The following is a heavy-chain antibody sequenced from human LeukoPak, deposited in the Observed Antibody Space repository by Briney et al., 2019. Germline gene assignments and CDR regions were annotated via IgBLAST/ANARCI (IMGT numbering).Heavy chain of an antibody. D-gene: IGHD6-19*01. V-gene: IGHV1-2*02. CDR2: INPNSGGT. CDR3: ARAGYSSGWSDY. J-gene: IGHJ4*02. CDR1: GYTFTGYY. Sequence: ASVKVSCKASGYTFTGYYMHWVRQAPGQGLEWMGWINPNSGGTNYAQRFQGRVTMTRDTSISTAYMELSRLRSDDTAVYYCARAGYSSGWSDYWGQGTLVTVSS.